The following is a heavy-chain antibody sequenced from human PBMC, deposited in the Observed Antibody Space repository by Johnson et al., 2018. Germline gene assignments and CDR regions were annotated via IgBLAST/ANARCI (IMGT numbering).Heavy chain of an antibody. Sequence: QVQLVQSGGGVVHSGGSLRLSCAASGFTLSSYDMHWVRQVTGKGLEWVAGVSSEGSNKYYGDSVKGRFTISRDNSKNTLNLQMDSLGVEDTAVYYCARRHALDVWGQGTTVTVSS. V-gene: IGHV3-33*05. J-gene: IGHJ6*02. CDR3: ARRHALDV. CDR2: VSSEGSNK. CDR1: GFTLSSYD.